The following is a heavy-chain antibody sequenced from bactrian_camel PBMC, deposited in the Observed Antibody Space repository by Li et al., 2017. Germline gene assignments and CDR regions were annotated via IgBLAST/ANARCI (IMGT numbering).Heavy chain of an antibody. CDR1: GFTQNNCD. CDR2: ISADGTT. V-gene: IGHV3S55*01. Sequence: HVQLVESGGGSVQAGGSVRLSCTATGFTQNNCDIDYYRQAAGKEREWVSSISADGTTSYADSVKGRFTISKDNARDILYLQMNSLQPEDTATYYCAAGVISASAPVFCRPSQWGQGTQVTVS. D-gene: IGHD2*01. J-gene: IGHJ4*01. CDR3: AAGVISASAPVFCRPSQ.